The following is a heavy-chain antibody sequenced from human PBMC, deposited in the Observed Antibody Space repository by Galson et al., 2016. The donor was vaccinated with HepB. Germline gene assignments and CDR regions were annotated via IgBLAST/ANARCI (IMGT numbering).Heavy chain of an antibody. CDR1: GLTFSRFW. D-gene: IGHD2/OR15-2a*01. CDR3: ASEAPILAPTLDY. J-gene: IGHJ4*02. V-gene: IGHV3-7*04. CDR2: INQDGSEK. Sequence: SLRLSCAASGLTFSRFWMTWVRQAPGKGLEWVANINQDGSEKHYLDSVRGRFTISRDNAKNSLYLQMNSLRAEDTAVYYCASEAPILAPTLDYWGQGTLVTVSS.